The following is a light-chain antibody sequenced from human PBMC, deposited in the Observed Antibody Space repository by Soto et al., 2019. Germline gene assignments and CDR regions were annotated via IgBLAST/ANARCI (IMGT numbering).Light chain of an antibody. J-gene: IGKJ3*01. CDR2: DAS. CDR3: QQRTNWPLT. CDR1: QSVSSS. V-gene: IGKV3-11*01. Sequence: EIVLTQSPATLSLSPGEGATLSCRASQSVSSSLAWYQQKPGQAPRLLIYDASNRATGIPARFSGSGSGTDFTLTISSLEPEDFAVYYCQQRTNWPLTLGPGTKMDIK.